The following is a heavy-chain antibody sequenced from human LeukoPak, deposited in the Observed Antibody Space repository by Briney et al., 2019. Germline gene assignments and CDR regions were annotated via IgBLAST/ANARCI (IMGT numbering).Heavy chain of an antibody. CDR3: AKELEMWDLLDY. CDR2: ISGSGGST. J-gene: IGHJ4*02. CDR1: GFSFGTFG. Sequence: GGSLRLSCVASGFSFGTFGMHWVRQAPGKGLEWVSAISGSGGSTYYADSVKGRFTISRDNSKNTLYLQMNGLRAEDTAVYYCAKELEMWDLLDYWGQGTLVTVSS. V-gene: IGHV3-23*01. D-gene: IGHD1-26*01.